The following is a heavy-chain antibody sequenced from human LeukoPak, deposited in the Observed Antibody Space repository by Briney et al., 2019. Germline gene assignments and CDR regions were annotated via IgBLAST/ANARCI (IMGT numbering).Heavy chain of an antibody. Sequence: GGSLRLSCAASGFTFSSYSMNWVRQAPGKGLEWVSYISSSSSTIYYADSVKGRFTISRDNGKNPLYLQMNSLRAEDTAVYYCARSFSDFWNGYHYYYYYYMDVWGKGTTVTVPS. J-gene: IGHJ6*03. CDR1: GFTFSSYS. CDR3: ARSFSDFWNGYHYYYYYYMDV. D-gene: IGHD3-3*01. CDR2: ISSSSSTI. V-gene: IGHV3-48*01.